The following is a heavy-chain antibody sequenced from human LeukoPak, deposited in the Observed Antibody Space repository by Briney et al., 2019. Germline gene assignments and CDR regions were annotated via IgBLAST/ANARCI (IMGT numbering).Heavy chain of an antibody. CDR2: IYYSGST. CDR1: GGSISSYY. J-gene: IGHJ5*02. Sequence: SETLSLTCTVSGGSISSYYWSWIRQPPGKGLEWIGYIYYSGSTNYNPSLKSRVTISVDTSKNQFSLKLSSVTAADTAVYYCARDAGFGEFNWFDPWGQGTLVTVSS. V-gene: IGHV4-59*01. D-gene: IGHD3-10*01. CDR3: ARDAGFGEFNWFDP.